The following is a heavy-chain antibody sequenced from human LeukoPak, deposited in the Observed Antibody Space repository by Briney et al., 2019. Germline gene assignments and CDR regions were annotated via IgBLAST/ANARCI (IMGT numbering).Heavy chain of an antibody. V-gene: IGHV4-30-2*01. CDR1: GGSISSGGFY. J-gene: IGHJ4*02. CDR3: ARDRGGYTYSHDY. CDR2: ISHSGNT. D-gene: IGHD5-18*01. Sequence: PSETLSLTCTVSGGSISSGGFYWSWIRQPPGRGLEWIGYISHSGNTYYNPSLKSRVTISVDMSKNQFSLNLSSVTAADTAVYYCARDRGGYTYSHDYWGQGTLVTVSS.